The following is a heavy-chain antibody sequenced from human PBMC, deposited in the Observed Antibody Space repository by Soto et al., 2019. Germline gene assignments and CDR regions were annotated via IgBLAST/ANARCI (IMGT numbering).Heavy chain of an antibody. CDR1: DDSFRGAEYY. V-gene: IGHV4-61*08. J-gene: IGHJ4*02. D-gene: IGHD6-19*01. Sequence: LSLTCTVSDDSFRGAEYYWSWIRQPLGKGPEWIGYTYYNGDTKYNPALRSRVTMSEDTSKNQFSLRLSSVTAADTAGYFCARGPAYIDGWRTFDLWGRGILVTVSS. CDR3: ARGPAYIDGWRTFDL. CDR2: TYYNGDT.